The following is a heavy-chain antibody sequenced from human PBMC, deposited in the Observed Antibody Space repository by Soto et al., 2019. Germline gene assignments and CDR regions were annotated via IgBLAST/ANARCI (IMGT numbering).Heavy chain of an antibody. V-gene: IGHV3-23*01. D-gene: IGHD3-3*01. J-gene: IGHJ4*02. CDR2: ISSSGRRT. CDR3: AKVDKSGVGLEYIDX. CDR1: GFTFANCG. Sequence: GSLRLSCGTSGFTFANCGMGWVRQAPGKGLYWVSGISSSGRRTYYADSVKGRFTISRDNSKNTMYLEMDSLRADDTAVYYCAKVDKSGVGLEYIDXWGQVSLVTVSX.